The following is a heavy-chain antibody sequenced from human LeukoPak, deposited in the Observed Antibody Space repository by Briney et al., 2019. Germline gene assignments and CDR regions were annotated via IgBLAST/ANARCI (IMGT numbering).Heavy chain of an antibody. V-gene: IGHV1-2*02. CDR2: INPNSGGT. CDR1: GYTFTGYY. CDR3: ARDHAANLLLHAFDI. J-gene: IGHJ3*02. D-gene: IGHD3-10*01. Sequence: GASVKVSCKASGYTFTGYYMHWVRQAPGQGLEWMGWINPNSGGTNYAQKFQGRVTMTRDTSISTAYMELSRLRSEDTAVYYCARDHAANLLLHAFDIWGQGTMVTVSS.